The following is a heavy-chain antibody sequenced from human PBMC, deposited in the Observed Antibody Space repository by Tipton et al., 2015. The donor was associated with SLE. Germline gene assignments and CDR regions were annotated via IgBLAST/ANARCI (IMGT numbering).Heavy chain of an antibody. V-gene: IGHV4-61*02. J-gene: IGHJ4*02. Sequence: TLSLTCTVSGGSISSGSDSWSWIRHPAGKGLEWLVSIYFSGSTYYNPSLKSRVTISVDTSKNQFSLKLSSVTAADTAVYYCARDPSSIAVAATYWGQGTLVTVSS. CDR1: GGSISSGSDS. CDR3: ARDPSSIAVAATY. CDR2: IYFSGST. D-gene: IGHD6-19*01.